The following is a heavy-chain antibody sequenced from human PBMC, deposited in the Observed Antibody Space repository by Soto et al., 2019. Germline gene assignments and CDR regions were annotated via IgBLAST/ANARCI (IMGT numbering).Heavy chain of an antibody. CDR2: IIPMLGTA. Sequence: QVQLVQSGAEVKKPESSVKVSCKAPGGTFSTYAISWVRQAPGQGLEWMGGIIPMLGTANYAQRFQDRVTITADESTNTVYMELSSLGSEDTAVYFCASGIQLWLRRINNGYSGWGQGTLVTVSS. J-gene: IGHJ4*02. V-gene: IGHV1-69*12. CDR3: ASGIQLWLRRINNGYSG. D-gene: IGHD5-18*01. CDR1: GGTFSTYA.